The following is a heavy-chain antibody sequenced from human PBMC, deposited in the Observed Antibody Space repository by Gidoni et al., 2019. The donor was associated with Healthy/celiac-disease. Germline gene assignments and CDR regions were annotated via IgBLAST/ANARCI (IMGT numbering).Heavy chain of an antibody. D-gene: IGHD2-2*01. CDR3: ARVPRASYCSSTSCHFYYYGMDV. J-gene: IGHJ6*02. CDR1: GYTFTGYY. CDR2: INPNSGGT. Sequence: QVQLVQSGAEVKKPGASVKVSCKASGYTFTGYYMHWVRQAPGQGLEWMGWINPNSGGTNYAQKFQGWVTMTRDTSISTAYMELSRLRSDDTAVYYCARVPRASYCSSTSCHFYYYGMDVWGQGTTVTVSS. V-gene: IGHV1-2*04.